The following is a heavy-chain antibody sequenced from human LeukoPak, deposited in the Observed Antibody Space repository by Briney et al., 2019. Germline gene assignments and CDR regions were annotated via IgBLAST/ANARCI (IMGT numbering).Heavy chain of an antibody. CDR1: GFTVSSDY. D-gene: IGHD6-19*01. V-gene: IGHV3-66*01. Sequence: GGSLRLSCSASGFTVSSDYMSWVRQAPGKGLAWLSVIYSGGTTYYADSVKGRFTISRDNSKNTVYLQMNSLRVGDTAVYYCTRGGSVPATRSFDYWGQGTLVTVSS. J-gene: IGHJ4*02. CDR2: IYSGGTT. CDR3: TRGGSVPATRSFDY.